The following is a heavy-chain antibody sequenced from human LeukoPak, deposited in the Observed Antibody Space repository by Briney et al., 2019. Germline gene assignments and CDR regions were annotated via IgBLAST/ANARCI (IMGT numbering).Heavy chain of an antibody. CDR2: FYNSGRT. CDR3: ARGPQYSSNWYWDY. Sequence: SSETLSLTCTVSGGSISSGSYYWNWIRQPAGKGLEWIGRFYNSGRTNFNPSLKGRVTMSVDTSKNQFSLRLSSVTAADTAVYYCARGPQYSSNWYWDYWGHGTLVTVSS. J-gene: IGHJ4*01. V-gene: IGHV4-61*02. D-gene: IGHD6-13*01. CDR1: GGSISSGSYY.